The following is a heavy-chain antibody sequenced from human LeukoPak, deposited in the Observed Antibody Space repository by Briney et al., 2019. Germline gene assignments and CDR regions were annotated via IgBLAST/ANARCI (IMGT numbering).Heavy chain of an antibody. J-gene: IGHJ4*02. V-gene: IGHV3-74*01. Sequence: PGGSLRLSCAASGFTFSSYWMHWVRQAPGKGLVWVSRINSDGSSTSYADSVKGRFTISRDNSKNTLYLQMNSLRAEDTAVYYCTHGSMYQLDYWGQGTLVTVSS. D-gene: IGHD2-2*01. CDR3: THGSMYQLDY. CDR2: INSDGSST. CDR1: GFTFSSYW.